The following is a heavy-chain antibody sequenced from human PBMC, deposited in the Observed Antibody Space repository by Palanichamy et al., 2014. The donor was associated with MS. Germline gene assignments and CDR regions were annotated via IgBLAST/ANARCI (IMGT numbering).Heavy chain of an antibody. CDR1: GFTFSSYA. D-gene: IGHD2-15*01. V-gene: IGHV3-23*01. J-gene: IGHJ6*02. Sequence: EVQLLESGGGLVQPGGSLRLSCAASGFTFSSYAMSWVCQAPGKGLEWVSAISGSGGSTYYADSVKGRFTISRDNSKNTLYLQMNSLRAEDTAVYYCAKAGYCSGGSCYVYYYYGMDVWGQGTTVTVSS. CDR2: ISGSGGST. CDR3: AKAGYCSGGSCYVYYYYGMDV.